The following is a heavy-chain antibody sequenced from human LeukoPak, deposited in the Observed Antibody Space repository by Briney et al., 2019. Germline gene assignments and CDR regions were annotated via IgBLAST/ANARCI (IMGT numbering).Heavy chain of an antibody. V-gene: IGHV4-4*07. CDR2: IHTSGTT. J-gene: IGHJ4*02. D-gene: IGHD6-19*01. CDR1: GDSLSTYY. CDR3: ARGKWLVVYYFDY. Sequence: SETLSLTCAVSGDSLSTYYWSWIRQPAGKGLEWIGRIHTSGTTKYNPSLKRRVTMSLDTSKNQFSLSLSSVTAADTAVYYCARGKWLVVYYFDYWGQGSLVTVSS.